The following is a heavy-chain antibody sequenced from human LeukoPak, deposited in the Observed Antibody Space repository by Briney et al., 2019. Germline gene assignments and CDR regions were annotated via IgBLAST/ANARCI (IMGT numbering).Heavy chain of an antibody. D-gene: IGHD3-10*01. V-gene: IGHV3-23*01. J-gene: IGHJ4*02. CDR2: VGAGGRRT. Sequence: GGSLRLSCAASGFTFSSYAVTWVRQAPGKGLEWVSTVGAGGRRTYYADSVRGRFTISRDNSKSTVYLQMNTLRAEDTAVYYCAKGLDYYGSGSYDHWGQGTLVTVSS. CDR1: GFTFSSYA. CDR3: AKGLDYYGSGSYDH.